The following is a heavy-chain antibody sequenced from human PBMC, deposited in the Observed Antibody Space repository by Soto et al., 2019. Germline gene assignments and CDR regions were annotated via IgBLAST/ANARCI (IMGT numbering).Heavy chain of an antibody. Sequence: EVQLLESGGRLVQPGGSLRLSCAASGFTFSSYAMNWVRQAPGKGLEWVAGISGGGGSTYYADSVKGRFTISRDTSKNTVYLQFNSLRAEDTAVYNCAKGFIVVVTVLRPDDAFDIWGQGTNVTVSS. D-gene: IGHD2-21*02. V-gene: IGHV3-23*01. CDR1: GFTFSSYA. CDR2: ISGGGGST. J-gene: IGHJ3*02. CDR3: AKGFIVVVTVLRPDDAFDI.